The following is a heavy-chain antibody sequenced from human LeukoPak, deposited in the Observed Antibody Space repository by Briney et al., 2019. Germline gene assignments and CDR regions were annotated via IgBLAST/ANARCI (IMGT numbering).Heavy chain of an antibody. Sequence: PGGSLRLSCAASGFTFNSYWMNWVRQVPGKGLVWVAHINTHGNTANYADSVKGRFTISRDDAKSTLYLQMNSLRAEDTAIYYCVRDNAYTFDYWGHGTLVTVSS. CDR3: VRDNAYTFDY. CDR2: INTHGNTA. CDR1: GFTFNSYW. J-gene: IGHJ4*01. D-gene: IGHD5-24*01. V-gene: IGHV3-74*01.